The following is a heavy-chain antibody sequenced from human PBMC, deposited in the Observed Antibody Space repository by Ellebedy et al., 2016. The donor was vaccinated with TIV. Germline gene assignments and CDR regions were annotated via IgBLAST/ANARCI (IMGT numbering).Heavy chain of an antibody. J-gene: IGHJ5*01. CDR1: GFTFSRYW. CDR2: INNDGSDT. Sequence: GESLKISCAASGFTFSRYWMHWVRQAPGKGLVWVSRINNDGSDTNYADSVKGRFTISRDNAKNTLYLQMNSLRADETAVYYCARDLSSSNWFESWGQGTLVTVSS. CDR3: ARDLSSSNWFES. V-gene: IGHV3-74*01.